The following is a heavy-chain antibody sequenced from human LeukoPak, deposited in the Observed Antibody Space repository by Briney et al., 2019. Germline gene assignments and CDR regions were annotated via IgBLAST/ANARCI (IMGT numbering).Heavy chain of an antibody. CDR2: INHSGST. V-gene: IGHV4-34*01. D-gene: IGHD2-15*01. CDR3: ARGRCSGGSCYFGTLYYYYYMDV. J-gene: IGHJ6*03. CDR1: GGSFSGYY. Sequence: PSETLSLTCAVYGGSFSGYYWSWIRQPPGKGLEWIGEINHSGSTNYNPSLKSRVTISVDTSKNQFSLKLSSVTAADTAVYYCARGRCSGGSCYFGTLYYYYYMDVWGKGTTVTVSS.